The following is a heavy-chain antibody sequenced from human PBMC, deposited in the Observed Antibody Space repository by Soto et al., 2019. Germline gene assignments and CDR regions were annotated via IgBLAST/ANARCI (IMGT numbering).Heavy chain of an antibody. V-gene: IGHV3-7*03. CDR2: IKEDGHEK. D-gene: IGHD1-1*01. CDR1: GFPFNNYY. J-gene: IGHJ6*02. Sequence: EVQLVQSGGGLVQPGESLRLSCAASGFPFNNYYMTWVRQASGKGLEWVASIKEDGHEKYYVDSVKGRFTISRDNAKNSVSLQMDSLTAEDTAVYYCTRGAGGWNYYYAMDVWGPGATVNVSS. CDR3: TRGAGGWNYYYAMDV.